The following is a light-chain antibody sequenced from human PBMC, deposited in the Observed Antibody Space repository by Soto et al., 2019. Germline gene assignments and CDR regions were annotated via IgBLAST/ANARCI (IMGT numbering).Light chain of an antibody. V-gene: IGKV1-5*03. CDR2: KAS. Sequence: DLQMTQSPSTLSASVGDRVTITCRASQSVDTCLAWYQQKPGKAPHLLIYKASSLETGVPSRFSGSGYVTEFTLTISNLQPDDFAIYYCQQCYRYPWTCGQGTKVELK. CDR3: QQCYRYPWT. CDR1: QSVDTC. J-gene: IGKJ1*01.